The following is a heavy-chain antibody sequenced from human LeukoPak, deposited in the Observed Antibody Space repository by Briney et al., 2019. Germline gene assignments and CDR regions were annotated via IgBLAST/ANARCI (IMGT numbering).Heavy chain of an antibody. J-gene: IGHJ3*02. V-gene: IGHV1-69*04. CDR3: ARDPPPFNWSDSAFDI. CDR1: GGTFSSYT. CDR2: IIPILGIA. D-gene: IGHD1-20*01. Sequence: SVKVSCKASGGTFSSYTISWVRQAPGQGLEWMGRIIPILGIANYAQKFQGRVTITADKSTSTAYMELSSLRSEDTAVYYCARDPPPFNWSDSAFDIWGQGTMVTVSS.